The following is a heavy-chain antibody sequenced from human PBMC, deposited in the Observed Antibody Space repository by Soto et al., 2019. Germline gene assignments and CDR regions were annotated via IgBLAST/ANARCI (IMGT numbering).Heavy chain of an antibody. V-gene: IGHV3-23*01. CDR2: ISTTGGST. J-gene: IGHJ4*02. CDR1: GFTFNAYS. D-gene: IGHD1-1*01. CDR3: ARPDGATYNFRY. Sequence: PGGSLRLSCAASGFTFNAYSLSWVRQAPGKGLEWVSAISTTGGSTYYADSVKGRFTISRDNSQNTLSLQMNSLRAEDTAVYYCARPDGATYNFRYWGQGTLVTAPQ.